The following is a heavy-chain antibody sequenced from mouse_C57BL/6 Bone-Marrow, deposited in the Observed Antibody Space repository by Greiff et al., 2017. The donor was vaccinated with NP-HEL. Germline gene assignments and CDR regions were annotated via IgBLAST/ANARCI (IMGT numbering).Heavy chain of an antibody. J-gene: IGHJ2*01. CDR2: IHPNSGST. D-gene: IGHD2-3*01. CDR1: GYTFTSYW. V-gene: IGHV1-64*01. CDR3: ARRRADGYYSYFDY. Sequence: QVQLQHPGAELVKPGASVKLSCKASGYTFTSYWMHWVKQRPGQGLEWIGMIHPNSGSTNYNEKFKSKATLTVDKSSSTAYMQLSSLTSEDSAVYYCARRRADGYYSYFDYWGQGTTLTVSS.